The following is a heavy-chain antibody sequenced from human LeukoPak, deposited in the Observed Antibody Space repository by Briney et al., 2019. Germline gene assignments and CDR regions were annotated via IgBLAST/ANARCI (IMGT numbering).Heavy chain of an antibody. CDR1: GYGFTSYW. D-gene: IGHD3-10*01. CDR2: INPGDSDS. CDR3: ARNYYYRSGSPFYFDY. Sequence: GESLKISCKGSGYGFTSYWIGWVRQMPGKGLEWMGIINPGDSDSRYSPSFRGQVTISADKSISTAYLQWSSLKASDTAMYYCARNYYYRSGSPFYFDYWGQGTLVTVTS. V-gene: IGHV5-51*01. J-gene: IGHJ4*02.